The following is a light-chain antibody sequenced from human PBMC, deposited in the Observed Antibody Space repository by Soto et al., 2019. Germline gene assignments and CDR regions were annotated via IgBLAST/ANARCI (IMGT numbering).Light chain of an antibody. CDR3: QSYDNSLSGFWV. CDR2: GNS. CDR1: SSNIGAGYH. J-gene: IGLJ3*02. Sequence: QSVLTQPPSVSGAPGQRVTISCTGSSSNIGAGYHVHWYQQLPGTAPKLLIYGNSNRPSGVPDRFSGSKSGTLASLAITGLQAEDEADYYCQSYDNSLSGFWVFGGGTKLTVL. V-gene: IGLV1-40*01.